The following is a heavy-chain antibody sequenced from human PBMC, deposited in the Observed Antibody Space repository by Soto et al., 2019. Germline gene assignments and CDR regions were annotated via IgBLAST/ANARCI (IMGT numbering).Heavy chain of an antibody. J-gene: IGHJ6*02. Sequence: GGSLRLSCAASGFTFNIYALHWVRQAPGKGLEWAAVISFDGTKKYYSDSVKGRFTISRDNLKNTLYLQMNNLRVEDAALYFCAREDDYGYRYINYGLDVWGQGTTVTVSS. V-gene: IGHV3-30-3*01. CDR2: ISFDGTKK. CDR1: GFTFNIYA. D-gene: IGHD4-17*01. CDR3: AREDDYGYRYINYGLDV.